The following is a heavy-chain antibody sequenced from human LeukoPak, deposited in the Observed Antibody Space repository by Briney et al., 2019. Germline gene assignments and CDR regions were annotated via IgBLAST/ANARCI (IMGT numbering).Heavy chain of an antibody. V-gene: IGHV4-4*02. Sequence: SGTLSLTCAVSGGSISSSNWWSWVRQPPGKGLEWIGEIYHSGSTNYNPSLKSRVTISVDKSKNQFSLKLSSVTAADTAVYYCARDPDILTGYTRGYFDYWGQGTLVTVSS. CDR1: GGSISSSNW. CDR2: IYHSGST. CDR3: ARDPDILTGYTRGYFDY. D-gene: IGHD3-9*01. J-gene: IGHJ4*02.